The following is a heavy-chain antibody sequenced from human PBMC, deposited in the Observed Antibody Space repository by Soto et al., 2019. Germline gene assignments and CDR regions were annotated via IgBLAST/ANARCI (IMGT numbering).Heavy chain of an antibody. CDR1: GGSISSGGYY. Sequence: SETLSLTCTVSGGSISSGGYYWSWIRQHPGKGLEWSGYIYYIRSTYYNPSLKSRVTRSVDTSKNQFFLKLSSVTAADTAVYYCAREGNYYYDISGYGSIGVWGQGTLVTVSS. J-gene: IGHJ4*02. CDR3: AREGNYYYDISGYGSIGV. D-gene: IGHD3-22*01. CDR2: IYYIRST. V-gene: IGHV4-31*03.